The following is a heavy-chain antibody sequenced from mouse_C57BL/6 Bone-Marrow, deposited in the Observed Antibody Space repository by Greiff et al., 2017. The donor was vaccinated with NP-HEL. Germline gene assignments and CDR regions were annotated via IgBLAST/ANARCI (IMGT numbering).Heavy chain of an antibody. D-gene: IGHD2-2*01. CDR1: GYTFTSYW. J-gene: IGHJ3*01. V-gene: IGHV1-55*01. CDR2: IYPGSGST. CDR3: ARSYYGYDVWDWFAY. Sequence: QVQLQQPGAELVKPGASVKMSCKASGYTFTSYWITWVKQRPGQGLEWIGDIYPGSGSTNYNEKFKSKATLTVDTSSSTAYMQISSLTSEDSAVYYCARSYYGYDVWDWFAYWGQGTLVTVSA.